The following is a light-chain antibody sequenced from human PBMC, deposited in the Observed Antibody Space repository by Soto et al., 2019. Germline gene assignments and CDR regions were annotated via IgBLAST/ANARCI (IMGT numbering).Light chain of an antibody. Sequence: IVLTQSPDTLSFSPGERATLSCRASQSVGTRLAWYQHKTGQAPSLLMSGASSRATGIPDRFSGSGSETEFTLIISSLQSEDSAVYYRQQYVNSPWTFGQGTKVDIK. J-gene: IGKJ1*01. CDR2: GAS. CDR1: QSVGTR. CDR3: QQYVNSPWT. V-gene: IGKV3-20*01.